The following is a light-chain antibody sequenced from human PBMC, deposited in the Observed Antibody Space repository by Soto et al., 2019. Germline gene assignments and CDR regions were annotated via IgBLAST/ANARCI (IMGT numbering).Light chain of an antibody. Sequence: DIVMTQSPLSLPVTPGEPASISCRSSQSLQHSNGRNYLDWYLQKPGQSPQLLIYLGSNRASGVPYRFSGSGSDTDSTLKIRRVEADDVGVYYCMQARQPPITFGQGTRLEIK. J-gene: IGKJ5*01. CDR2: LGS. CDR1: QSLQHSNGRNY. CDR3: MQARQPPIT. V-gene: IGKV2-28*01.